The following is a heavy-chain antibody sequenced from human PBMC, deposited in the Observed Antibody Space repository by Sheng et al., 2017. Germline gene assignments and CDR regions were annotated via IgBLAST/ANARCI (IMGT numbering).Heavy chain of an antibody. Sequence: QVQLVQSGAEVKKPGSSVKVSCKASGGTFSSYAISWVRQAPGQGLEWMGGIIPIFGTANYAQKFQGRVTITADESTSTAYMELSSLRSEDTAVYYCARGEDYYGSGSYYNYFDYWGQGTLVTVSS. CDR3: ARGEDYYGSGSYYNYFDY. CDR1: GGTFSSYA. CDR2: IIPIFGTA. V-gene: IGHV1-69*13. J-gene: IGHJ4*02. D-gene: IGHD3-10*01.